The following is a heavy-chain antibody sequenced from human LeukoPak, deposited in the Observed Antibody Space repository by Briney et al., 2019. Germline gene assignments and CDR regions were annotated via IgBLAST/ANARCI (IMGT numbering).Heavy chain of an antibody. V-gene: IGHV1-2*02. J-gene: IGHJ4*02. CDR2: INPNSGGT. CDR3: ARVRFLEWYCDY. CDR1: GYTFTDYH. D-gene: IGHD3-3*01. Sequence: GASVKVSCKASGYTFTDYHVHWVRQAPGQGLEWMGWINPNSGGTNYAQKFQGRVTMTRDTSINTAYMELSRLRSDDTAMYYCARVRFLEWYCDYWGQGTLVTVSS.